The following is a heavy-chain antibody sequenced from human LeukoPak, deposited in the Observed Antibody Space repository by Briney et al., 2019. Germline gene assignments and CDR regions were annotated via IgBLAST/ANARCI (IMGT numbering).Heavy chain of an antibody. D-gene: IGHD3-9*01. CDR3: ARRLRYSGWFDP. CDR2: IYYSGST. V-gene: IGHV4-59*08. CDR1: GGSISSYY. Sequence: SETLSLTCTVSGGSISSYYWSWIRQPPGKGLEWIGYIYYSGSTNYNPSLKSRVTISVDTSKNQFSLKLSSVTAADTAVCYCARRLRYSGWFDPWGQGTLVTVSS. J-gene: IGHJ5*02.